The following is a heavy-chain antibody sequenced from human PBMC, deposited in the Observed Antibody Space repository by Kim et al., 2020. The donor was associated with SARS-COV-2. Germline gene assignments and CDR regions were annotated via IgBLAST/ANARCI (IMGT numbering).Heavy chain of an antibody. J-gene: IGHJ4*02. Sequence: SETLSLTCTVSGGSISSYYWSWIRQPPGKGLEWIGYIYYSGSTNYNPSLKSRVTISVDTSKNQFSLKLSSVTAADTAVYYCARADEGYYDFWSGYYPIWGQGTLVTVSS. V-gene: IGHV4-59*13. CDR1: GGSISSYY. D-gene: IGHD3-3*01. CDR2: IYYSGST. CDR3: ARADEGYYDFWSGYYPI.